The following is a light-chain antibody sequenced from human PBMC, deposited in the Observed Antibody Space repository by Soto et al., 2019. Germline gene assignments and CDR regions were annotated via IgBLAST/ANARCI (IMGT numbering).Light chain of an antibody. J-gene: IGKJ5*01. CDR1: QSVSSSY. V-gene: IGKV3-20*01. Sequence: EIVLTQSPGTLSLSPGERATLSCRASQSVSSSYLAWYQQKPGQAPRLLIYGASSRATGIPDRFIGSGSGTDFTLTISRLEPEDFAVYYCQHYVTSLTTFGQGTRLENK. CDR3: QHYVTSLTT. CDR2: GAS.